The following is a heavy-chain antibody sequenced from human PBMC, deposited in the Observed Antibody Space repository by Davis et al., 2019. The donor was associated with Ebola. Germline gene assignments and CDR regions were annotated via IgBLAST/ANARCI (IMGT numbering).Heavy chain of an antibody. V-gene: IGHV3-23*01. Sequence: ESPKLPCQDSVITLRSYAMIWLRHAPGKGLECVTAPSGSGGSTYYADSMKGRFNISRDNSKNTLYVQMNSLRAEDTAVYYCASDGKHRIYYYDSNGYYVDYFDDWGQGTLVTVSS. CDR2: PSGSGGST. D-gene: IGHD3-22*01. CDR1: VITLRSYA. CDR3: ASDGKHRIYYYDSNGYYVDYFDD. J-gene: IGHJ4*02.